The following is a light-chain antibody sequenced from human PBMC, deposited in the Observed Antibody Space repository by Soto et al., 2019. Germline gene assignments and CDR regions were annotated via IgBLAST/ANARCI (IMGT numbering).Light chain of an antibody. CDR1: QSVSSY. J-gene: IGKJ2*01. CDR3: QQRSNWPPYT. V-gene: IGKV3-11*01. Sequence: EIVLTQSPATLSLSPGERVTLSCRASQSVSSYLAWYQQKPGQAPRLLIYDASTRATGIPARFSGSGSGTDFTLTISSLEPEDFAVYYCQQRSNWPPYTFGQGTKLEIK. CDR2: DAS.